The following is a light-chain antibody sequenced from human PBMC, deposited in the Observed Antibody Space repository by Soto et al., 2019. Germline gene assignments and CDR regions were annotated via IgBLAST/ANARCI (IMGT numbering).Light chain of an antibody. CDR3: QSYDSSLSGYV. CDR2: GNS. Sequence: SVLAQPPPVSGAPGQRVTISGTGSSSNIGAGYDVHWYQQLPGTAPKLLIYGNSNRPSGVPDRFSGSKSGTSASLAITGLQAEDEADYYCQSYDSSLSGYVFGTGTKVTVL. CDR1: SSNIGAGYD. J-gene: IGLJ1*01. V-gene: IGLV1-40*01.